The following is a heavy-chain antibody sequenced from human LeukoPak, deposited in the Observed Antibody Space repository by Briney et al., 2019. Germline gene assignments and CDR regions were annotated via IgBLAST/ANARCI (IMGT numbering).Heavy chain of an antibody. J-gene: IGHJ4*02. D-gene: IGHD2-2*01. CDR2: ISSSGGNT. CDR1: GFTFSSYS. CDR3: ASYCSSTSCYGDY. Sequence: GGSLRLSCAASGFTFSSYSMSWVRQAPGKGLEWVSGISSSGGNTYYADSMKGRFTISRDNSKNTLYLQMNSLRAEDTAVYYCASYCSSTSCYGDYWGQGTLVTVSS. V-gene: IGHV3-23*01.